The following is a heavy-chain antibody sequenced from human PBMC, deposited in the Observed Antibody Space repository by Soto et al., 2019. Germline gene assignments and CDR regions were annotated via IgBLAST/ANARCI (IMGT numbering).Heavy chain of an antibody. Sequence: PCGSLRLSCAASGFTFSNAWMSWVRQAPGKGVGWVGRIKSKSDGGTTDYAAPVKGRFAISRDDSKNTLYLQMNSLKTEDTAVYYCTTDRSPRPDYYYGMDVCGQGTTVTVSS. V-gene: IGHV3-15*01. CDR2: IKSKSDGGTT. CDR1: GFTFSNAW. CDR3: TTDRSPRPDYYYGMDV. J-gene: IGHJ6*02.